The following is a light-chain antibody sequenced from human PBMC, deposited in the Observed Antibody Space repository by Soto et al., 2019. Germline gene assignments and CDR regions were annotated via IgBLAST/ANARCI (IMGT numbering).Light chain of an antibody. CDR3: QQYTGPPTT. CDR1: QSVSSY. V-gene: IGKV3D-15*01. J-gene: IGKJ5*01. CDR2: DAS. Sequence: EIVLTQSPATLSVSPGERATLSCRASQSVSSYLAWYQQKPGQAPRLLIYDASNRATGIPARFSGSGSGTEFTLTISSLQSEDFAVYFCQQYTGPPTTFGQGTRLEIK.